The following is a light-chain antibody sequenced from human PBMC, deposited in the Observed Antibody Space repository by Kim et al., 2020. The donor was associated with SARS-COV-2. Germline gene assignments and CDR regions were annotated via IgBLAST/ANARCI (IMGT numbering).Light chain of an antibody. J-gene: IGLJ2*01. Sequence: QPVLTQPPSASGTPGQRVPISCSGSRSNIGSNYVYWYQHLPGTAPKLLIYRNNQRPSGVPDRFSGSKSGTSASLAISGLRSEDEADYYCAAWDDSLSGVVFGGGTQLTVL. CDR2: RNN. CDR3: AAWDDSLSGVV. V-gene: IGLV1-47*01. CDR1: RSNIGSNY.